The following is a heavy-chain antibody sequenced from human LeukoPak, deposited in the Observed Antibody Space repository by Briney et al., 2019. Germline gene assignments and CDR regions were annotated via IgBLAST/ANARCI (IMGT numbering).Heavy chain of an antibody. J-gene: IGHJ4*02. CDR3: AKDAVPAALGEYFFDY. Sequence: GGSLRLSCVASEFVFSSHAMIWVRQAPGKGLEWISSITSSSSHIFYADSVRGRFTISRDNSKNTLYLQMNSLRDEDTAVYYCAKDAVPAALGEYFFDYWGQGTRVTVSS. CDR2: ITSSSSHI. CDR1: EFVFSSHA. D-gene: IGHD2-2*01. V-gene: IGHV3-21*04.